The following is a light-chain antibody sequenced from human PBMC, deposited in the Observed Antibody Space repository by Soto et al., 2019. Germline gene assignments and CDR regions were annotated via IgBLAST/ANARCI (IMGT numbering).Light chain of an antibody. Sequence: SQLTKSPSSLSASVGDRVTITCRAGQGISRSLAWYQQKPGKAPNLLISAASTLQTGVPSRFSGSGSGTDFALTISSLQPEDFATYYCQQIDSYPRTFGQGTKVDIK. V-gene: IGKV1-9*01. CDR1: QGISRS. CDR3: QQIDSYPRT. J-gene: IGKJ1*01. CDR2: AAS.